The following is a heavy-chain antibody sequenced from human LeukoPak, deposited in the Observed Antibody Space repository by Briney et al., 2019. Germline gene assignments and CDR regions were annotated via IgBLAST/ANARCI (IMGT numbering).Heavy chain of an antibody. Sequence: PGGSLRLSCAASGFTFSSYAMSWVRQAPGKGLEWVSAISGSGGSTYYADSVKGRFTISRDNSKNTLYLQMNSLRAEDTAVYYCAKGHDSSGYYSSVFDYWGQGTLVTVSS. CDR2: ISGSGGST. CDR1: GFTFSSYA. D-gene: IGHD3-22*01. V-gene: IGHV3-23*01. CDR3: AKGHDSSGYYSSVFDY. J-gene: IGHJ4*02.